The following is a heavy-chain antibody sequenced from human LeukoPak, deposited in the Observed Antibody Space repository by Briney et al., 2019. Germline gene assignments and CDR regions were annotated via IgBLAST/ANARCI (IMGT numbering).Heavy chain of an antibody. CDR3: ARDLPWFDS. J-gene: IGHJ5*01. Sequence: GGSLRLSCAASGFTFRSYEMNWLRQAPGKRLEWVSQISDSGSTIHYAESVKRRFTISRDNAKNSLYLEMHSLRAEDTAVYYCARDLPWFDSWGQGTLVTVSS. CDR2: ISDSGSTI. CDR1: GFTFRSYE. V-gene: IGHV3-48*03.